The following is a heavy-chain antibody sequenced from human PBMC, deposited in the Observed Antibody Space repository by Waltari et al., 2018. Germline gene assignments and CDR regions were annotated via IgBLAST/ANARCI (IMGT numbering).Heavy chain of an antibody. CDR3: ATYGQSPRNDQ. CDR1: GFAFYNFY. V-gene: IGHV3-23*01. Sequence: EVQLLESGGGLEQPGGSLRLSCAASGFAFYNFYMTWVRQAPGRGLEWVSAISDSGATTYYADSVKGRFTISRDNYKKMLYLQMSSLRVNDTAVYYCATYGQSPRNDQWGQGTQLTVSS. J-gene: IGHJ1*01. D-gene: IGHD2-2*01. CDR2: ISDSGATT.